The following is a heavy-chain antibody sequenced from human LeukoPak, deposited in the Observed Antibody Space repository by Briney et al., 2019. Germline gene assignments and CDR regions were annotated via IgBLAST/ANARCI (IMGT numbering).Heavy chain of an antibody. D-gene: IGHD4-23*01. Sequence: GGSLTLSCVVSGLSFDNAWMSWVRQAPGKGLEWVGRIKSKNVGETTEYAAPVQGRFTISRDDSRNTVYLQMSSLKTEDTGVYYCTTGPGNSGYWGQGTLVTGAS. V-gene: IGHV3-15*01. CDR2: IKSKNVGETT. CDR3: TTGPGNSGY. J-gene: IGHJ4*02. CDR1: GLSFDNAW.